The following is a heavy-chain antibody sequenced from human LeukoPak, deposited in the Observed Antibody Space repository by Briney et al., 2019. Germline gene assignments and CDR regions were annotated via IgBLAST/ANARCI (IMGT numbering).Heavy chain of an antibody. J-gene: IGHJ4*02. D-gene: IGHD3-3*01. CDR2: ISGSGGST. V-gene: IGHV3-23*01. CDR1: GFTFSSYA. CDR3: AKRGFWSGYPGEDY. Sequence: PGGSLRLSCAASGFTFSSYAMSWVRQAPGKGLEWVSAISGSGGSTYYADSVKGRFTISRDNSKNTLYLQMNSLRAEDTAVYYCAKRGFWSGYPGEDYWGQGTLVTVSS.